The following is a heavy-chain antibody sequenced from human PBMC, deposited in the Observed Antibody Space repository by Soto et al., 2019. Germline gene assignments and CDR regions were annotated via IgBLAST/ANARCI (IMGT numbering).Heavy chain of an antibody. V-gene: IGHV4-39*07. CDR3: ARGLGDLQGSSIWAHYYYYYYLDV. D-gene: IGHD6-6*01. Sequence: SETLSLPCTVSGGSICSSSYYRGWIRQPPGKGQERIGRINQCGSANYYPSLKSRVSTSVVTSKNQFSLKLSSVTAADTAVYFCARGLGDLQGSSIWAHYYYYYYLDVWGKGTTVTVSS. J-gene: IGHJ6*03. CDR2: INQCGSA. CDR1: GGSICSSSYY.